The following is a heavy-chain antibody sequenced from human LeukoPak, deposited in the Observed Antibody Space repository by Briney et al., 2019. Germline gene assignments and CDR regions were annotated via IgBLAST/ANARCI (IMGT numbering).Heavy chain of an antibody. Sequence: ASVKVSCKVSGYTLTELSMHWVRQAPGKGLEWMGGFDPEDGETIYAQKFQGRVTMTRDTSISTAYMELSRLRSDDTAVYYCARGGEYSYGYYYYYMDVWGKGTTVTISS. CDR1: GYTLTELS. CDR2: FDPEDGET. J-gene: IGHJ6*03. CDR3: ARGGEYSYGYYYYYMDV. D-gene: IGHD5-18*01. V-gene: IGHV1-24*01.